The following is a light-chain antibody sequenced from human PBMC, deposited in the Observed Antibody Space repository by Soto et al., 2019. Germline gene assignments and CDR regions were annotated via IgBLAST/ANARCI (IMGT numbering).Light chain of an antibody. CDR3: QNFDSAPQT. CDR1: QGVRHD. V-gene: IGKV1-27*01. Sequence: DIQMTQSPSSLSASVGDRVTITCRARQGVRHDLAWYQQKPGKVPKLLIYEASNLQSGDPSRIRGGGSETEFTLTISSLQLEDVAPYYYQNFDSAPQTFGQGTKVDIK. CDR2: EAS. J-gene: IGKJ1*01.